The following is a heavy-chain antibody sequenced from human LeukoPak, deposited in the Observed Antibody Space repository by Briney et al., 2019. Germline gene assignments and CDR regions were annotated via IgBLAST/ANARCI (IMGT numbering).Heavy chain of an antibody. J-gene: IGHJ4*02. V-gene: IGHV3-21*01. CDR2: ISNGGGYI. Sequence: KSGGSLRLSCAASGFIFSSYNMNWVRQAPGKGLEWVSSISNGGGYIYYEDSVKGRFTISRDNAKNSLYLQMNSLRAEDTAVYYCARVPDYGDYFDYWGQGTLVTVSS. D-gene: IGHD4-17*01. CDR3: ARVPDYGDYFDY. CDR1: GFIFSSYN.